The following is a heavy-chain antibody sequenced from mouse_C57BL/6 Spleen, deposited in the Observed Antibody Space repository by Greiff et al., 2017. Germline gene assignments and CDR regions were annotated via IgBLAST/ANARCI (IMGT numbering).Heavy chain of an antibody. J-gene: IGHJ2*01. Sequence: EVKLLESGPELVKPGASVKISCKASGYSFTGYYMNWVKQSPEKSLEWIGEINPSTGGTTYNQKFKAKATLTVDKSSSTAYMQLKSLTSEDSAVYYCARSRGYGNYDDYWGQGTTLTVSS. CDR3: ARSRGYGNYDDY. CDR2: INPSTGGT. V-gene: IGHV1-42*01. D-gene: IGHD2-1*01. CDR1: GYSFTGYY.